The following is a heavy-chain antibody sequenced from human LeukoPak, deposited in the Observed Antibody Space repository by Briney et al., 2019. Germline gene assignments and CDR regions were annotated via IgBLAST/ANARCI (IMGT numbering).Heavy chain of an antibody. J-gene: IGHJ6*02. D-gene: IGHD5-12*01. CDR3: ARTVVTNYYYYYGMDV. CDR2: IYYSGST. CDR1: GGTISSYY. Sequence: SETLSLTCTVSGGTISSYYWSWIRQPPGKGLEWIGYIYYSGSTNYNPSLKSRVTISVGTSKNQFSLKLSSVTAADTAVYYCARTVVTNYYYYYGMDVWGQGTTVTVSS. V-gene: IGHV4-59*08.